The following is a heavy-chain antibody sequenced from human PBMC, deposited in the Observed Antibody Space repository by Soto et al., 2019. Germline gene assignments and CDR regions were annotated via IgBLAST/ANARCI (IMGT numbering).Heavy chain of an antibody. CDR3: AKDSFPVVLHAAAASNWFDP. CDR1: GFTFSSYG. V-gene: IGHV3-30*18. J-gene: IGHJ5*02. Sequence: GGSLRLSCAASGFTFSSYGMHWVRQAPGKGLEWVAVISYDGSNKYYADSVKGRFTISRDNSKNTLYLQMNGLRAEDTAVYYCAKDSFPVVLHAAAASNWFDPWGQGTLVTVSS. CDR2: ISYDGSNK. D-gene: IGHD6-13*01.